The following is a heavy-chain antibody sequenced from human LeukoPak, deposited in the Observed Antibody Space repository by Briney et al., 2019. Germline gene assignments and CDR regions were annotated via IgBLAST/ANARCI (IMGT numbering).Heavy chain of an antibody. CDR3: AKVRTIAAVGPDFDF. CDR2: ITTSGGST. Sequence: ASVKVSCKASGYTFTSYYMHWVRQAPGQGLEWMGIITTSGGSTNYAQNFRGRVTMTRDTSTSTVYMELTSLGSEDTAVYYCAKVRTIAAVGPDFDFWGQGTLVTLSS. V-gene: IGHV1-46*01. D-gene: IGHD6-13*01. J-gene: IGHJ4*02. CDR1: GYTFTSYY.